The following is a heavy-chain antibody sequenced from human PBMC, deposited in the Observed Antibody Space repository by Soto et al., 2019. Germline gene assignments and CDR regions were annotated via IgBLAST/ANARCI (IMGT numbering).Heavy chain of an antibody. CDR1: GGTFSSYA. Sequence: SVKVSCKASGGTFSSYAISWVRQAPGQGLEWMGGIIPIFGTANYAQKFQGRVTITADESTSTAYMELSSLRSEDTAVYYCASTYRYSSSWYNLAYWGQGTLVTVSS. V-gene: IGHV1-69*13. CDR2: IIPIFGTA. J-gene: IGHJ4*02. D-gene: IGHD6-13*01. CDR3: ASTYRYSSSWYNLAY.